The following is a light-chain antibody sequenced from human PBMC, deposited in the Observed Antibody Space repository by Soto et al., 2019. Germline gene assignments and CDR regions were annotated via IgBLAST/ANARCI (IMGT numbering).Light chain of an antibody. CDR1: SIDIAPYNY. CDR3: TSYTTSSTYV. J-gene: IGLJ1*01. Sequence: QSVLTQPASVSGSPGQSLTISCTGTSIDIAPYNYVSWYQQYPGKAPKLMIFEVSKRPSGVSNRFSGSKSGKTASLTISGLQTADEADYYCTSYTTSSTYVFGTGTKVTVL. V-gene: IGLV2-14*01. CDR2: EVS.